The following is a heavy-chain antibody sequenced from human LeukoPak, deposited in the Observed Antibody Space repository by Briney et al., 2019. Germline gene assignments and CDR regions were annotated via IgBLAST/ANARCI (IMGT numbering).Heavy chain of an antibody. Sequence: KPSETLSLTCTVSGGSISSYYWSWIRQPPGKGLEWIGYIYYSGSTNYNPSLKSRVTISVDTSKNQFSLKLSSVTAADTAVYYCASPSEDSSGWESFDYWGQGTLVTVSS. V-gene: IGHV4-59*01. CDR3: ASPSEDSSGWESFDY. D-gene: IGHD6-19*01. CDR2: IYYSGST. J-gene: IGHJ4*02. CDR1: GGSISSYY.